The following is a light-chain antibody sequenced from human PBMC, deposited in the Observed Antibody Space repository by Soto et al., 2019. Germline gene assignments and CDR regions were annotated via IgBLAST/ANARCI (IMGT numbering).Light chain of an antibody. Sequence: QSVLTQPPSASGSPGQSVTISCTGTSSDIGTYDYVSWYQHLPDKAPKLIIYEVSKRPSGVPDRFSGSKSGNTASLTVSGLQAEDEGDYYCCSYGGGITYVFGTGTKVTVL. V-gene: IGLV2-8*01. CDR1: SSDIGTYDY. CDR3: CSYGGGITYV. J-gene: IGLJ1*01. CDR2: EVS.